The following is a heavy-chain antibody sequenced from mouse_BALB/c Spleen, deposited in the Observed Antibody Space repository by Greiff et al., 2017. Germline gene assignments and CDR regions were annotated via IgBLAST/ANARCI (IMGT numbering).Heavy chain of an antibody. CDR2: ISNGGGST. Sequence: EVKVEESGGGLVQPGGSLKLSCAASGFTFSSYTMSWVRQTPEKRLEWVAYISNGGGSTYYPDTVKGRFTISRDNAKNTLYLQMSSLKSEDTAMYYCARLGMITTDYAMDYWGQGTSVTVSS. CDR1: GFTFSSYT. J-gene: IGHJ4*01. D-gene: IGHD2-4*01. CDR3: ARLGMITTDYAMDY. V-gene: IGHV5-12-2*01.